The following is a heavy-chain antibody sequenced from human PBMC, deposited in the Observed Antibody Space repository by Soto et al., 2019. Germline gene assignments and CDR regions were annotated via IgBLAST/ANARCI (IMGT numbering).Heavy chain of an antibody. V-gene: IGHV4-31*03. CDR3: ARGLSVTLFDN. Sequence: QVQLQESGPGLVKHSQTLSLTCTVSGGSISTGGYYWTWIRQHPGKGLEWIGYIYYSGSTYYNPSLKSRVTISVDTSKNQSSLKLSSVTAADTAVYYCARGLSVTLFDNWGQGTLVTVSS. D-gene: IGHD4-17*01. J-gene: IGHJ4*02. CDR2: IYYSGST. CDR1: GGSISTGGYY.